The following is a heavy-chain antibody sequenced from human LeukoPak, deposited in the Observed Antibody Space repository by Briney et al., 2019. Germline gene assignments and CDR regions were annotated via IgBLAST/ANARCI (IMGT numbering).Heavy chain of an antibody. V-gene: IGHV3-53*01. CDR2: VYSGRST. D-gene: IGHD3-10*01. Sequence: GGSLRLSCAASGFTVSSNYMSWVRQAPGQGLECVSVVYSGRSTYYADSVKGRFTISRDNSKNTLYLQMNSLRAEDTAVYYCARDLITMVRGVKYYYYGMDVWGKGTTVTVSS. CDR1: GFTVSSNY. J-gene: IGHJ6*04. CDR3: ARDLITMVRGVKYYYYGMDV.